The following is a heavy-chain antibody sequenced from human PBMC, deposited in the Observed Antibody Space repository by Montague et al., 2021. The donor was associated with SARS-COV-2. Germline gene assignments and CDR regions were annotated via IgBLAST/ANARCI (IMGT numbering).Heavy chain of an antibody. J-gene: IGHJ4*02. V-gene: IGHV4-59*01. Sequence: SETLSLTCTVSGASITNFFWNWIRLPPGKGLEWLGYIHSSGSTNYNPSLKSRVTISVDTSKSQFSLKLGSVTATDTAVYYCATTPGRFGEFHFDYWGQGTLVTVSS. CDR2: IHSSGST. CDR1: GASITNFF. CDR3: ATTPGRFGEFHFDY. D-gene: IGHD3-10*01.